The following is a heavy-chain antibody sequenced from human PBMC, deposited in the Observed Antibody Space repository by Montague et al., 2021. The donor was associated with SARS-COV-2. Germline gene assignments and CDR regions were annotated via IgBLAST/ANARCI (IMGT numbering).Heavy chain of an antibody. D-gene: IGHD6-19*01. CDR1: GGSISSYY. CDR3: ARGSGWMGNAFDI. J-gene: IGHJ3*02. CDR2: IYYSGST. Sequence: SETLSLTCTVSGGSISSYYWSWIRQPPGKGLELIGYIYYSGSTNYNPSLKSRVTISVDTSKNKFSLKLSSVTAADTAVYYCARGSGWMGNAFDIWGQGTMVTVSS. V-gene: IGHV4-59*01.